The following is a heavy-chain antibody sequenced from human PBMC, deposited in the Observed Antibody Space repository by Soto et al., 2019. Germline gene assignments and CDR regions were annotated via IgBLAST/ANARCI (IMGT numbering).Heavy chain of an antibody. CDR1: GYTFTSYY. V-gene: IGHV1-46*01. CDR2: INPSGGST. J-gene: IGHJ5*02. Sequence: ASVKVSFKASGYTFTSYYMHWLRQAPGQGLEWMGIINPSGGSTSYAQKFQGRVTMTRDTSTSTVYMELSSLRSEDTAVYYCARSLLSGSYRIDNWFDPWGQGTLVTVSS. CDR3: ARSLLSGSYRIDNWFDP. D-gene: IGHD1-26*01.